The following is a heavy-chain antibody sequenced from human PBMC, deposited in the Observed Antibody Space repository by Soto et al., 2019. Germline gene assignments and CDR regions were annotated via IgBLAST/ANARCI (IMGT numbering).Heavy chain of an antibody. J-gene: IGHJ3*02. CDR1: GDSFTNYW. Sequence: PXESLKISCKGSGDSFTNYWIGWVRQMPGKGLEWMGIIYPGDSDTRYSPSFQGQVTISADKSISTAYLQWSSLRASDTAMYYCAIGGDWYFFDKWAQGTMVTVSS. V-gene: IGHV5-51*01. CDR2: IYPGDSDT. CDR3: AIGGDWYFFDK. D-gene: IGHD2-21*02.